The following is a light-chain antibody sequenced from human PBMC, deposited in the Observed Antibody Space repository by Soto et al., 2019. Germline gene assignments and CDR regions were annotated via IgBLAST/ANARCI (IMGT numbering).Light chain of an antibody. J-gene: IGKJ4*01. CDR2: GAS. CDR3: QPYNNWPLT. Sequence: EIVMTQSPATLSVSPGERATLSCRASQSVSSKLAWYQQKPGQAPRLLIYGASTRATGIPARFSGSGSGTAFTLTISSLQSEDFAIYYCQPYNNWPLTFGGGTKVESK. V-gene: IGKV3-15*01. CDR1: QSVSSK.